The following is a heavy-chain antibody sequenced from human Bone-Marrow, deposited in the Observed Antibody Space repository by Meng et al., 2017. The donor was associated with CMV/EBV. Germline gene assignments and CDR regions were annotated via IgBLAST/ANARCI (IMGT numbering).Heavy chain of an antibody. V-gene: IGHV3-53*01. CDR3: ASSRRRQWPFH. Sequence: VQLVESGGGLIQPGGSLRLSCAASGFTVSSTYMSWVRQAPGKGLEWVSVIYSGGSTYYADSVKGRFTISRDNSKNTLYLQMNSLRAEDTAVYYCASSRRRQWPFHWGQGTLVTVSS. CDR2: IYSGGST. CDR1: GFTVSSTY. J-gene: IGHJ4*02. D-gene: IGHD6-19*01.